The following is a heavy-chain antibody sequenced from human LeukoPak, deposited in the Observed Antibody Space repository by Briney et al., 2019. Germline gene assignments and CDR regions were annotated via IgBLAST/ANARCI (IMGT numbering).Heavy chain of an antibody. J-gene: IGHJ5*02. CDR3: ARLSGYCSSTSCYGFDP. D-gene: IGHD2-2*01. CDR2: IYPGDSDT. Sequence: GETLKITCKGSGYSFTSYWIGWMRQMPGKGLEWMGIIYPGDSDTRYSPSFQGQVTISADKSISTAYLQWSSLKASDTAMYYCARLSGYCSSTSCYGFDPWGQGTLVTVSS. CDR1: GYSFTSYW. V-gene: IGHV5-51*01.